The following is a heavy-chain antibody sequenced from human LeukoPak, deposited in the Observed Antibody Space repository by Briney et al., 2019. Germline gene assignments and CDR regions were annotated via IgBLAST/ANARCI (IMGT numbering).Heavy chain of an antibody. V-gene: IGHV4-34*01. CDR3: ARGTHYDILTGYLNWFDP. Sequence: SETLSLTCAVYGGSFSGYYWSWIRQPPGKGLEWIGEINHSGSTNYNPSLKSRVTISVDTSKNQFSLKLSSVTAADTAVYYCARGTHYDILTGYLNWFDPWGQGTLVTVSS. D-gene: IGHD3-9*01. CDR1: GGSFSGYY. CDR2: INHSGST. J-gene: IGHJ5*02.